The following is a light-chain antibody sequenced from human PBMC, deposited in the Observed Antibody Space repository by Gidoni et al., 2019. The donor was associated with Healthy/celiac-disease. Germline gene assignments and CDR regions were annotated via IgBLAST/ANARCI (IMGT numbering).Light chain of an antibody. CDR1: QSLLHGNGYNY. Sequence: DIVMTQSPLSQPVTPGEPASISCRSSQSLLHGNGYNYLDWYLQKPGQSPQLLIYLGSNRASGVPDRCSGSGSGTDFILKISRVEAEDVGTYYCMQALQTPFTFGGGTKVEIK. J-gene: IGKJ4*01. CDR3: MQALQTPFT. V-gene: IGKV2-28*01. CDR2: LGS.